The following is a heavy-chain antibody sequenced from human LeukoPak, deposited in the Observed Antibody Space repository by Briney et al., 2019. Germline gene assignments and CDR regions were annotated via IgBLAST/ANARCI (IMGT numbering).Heavy chain of an antibody. Sequence: GASVKVSCKASGYTFTGYGISWVRQAPGQGLEWMGWISAYNGNTNYAQKLQGRVTMTTDTSTSTAYMELRSLRSDDTAVYYCARGNTYYDFWSGYYTFDYWGQGTLVTVSS. CDR1: GYTFTGYG. D-gene: IGHD3-3*01. CDR2: ISAYNGNT. CDR3: ARGNTYYDFWSGYYTFDY. J-gene: IGHJ4*02. V-gene: IGHV1-18*01.